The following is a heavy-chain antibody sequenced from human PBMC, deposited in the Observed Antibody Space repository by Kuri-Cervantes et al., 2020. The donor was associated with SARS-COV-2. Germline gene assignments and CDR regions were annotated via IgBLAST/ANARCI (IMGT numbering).Heavy chain of an antibody. CDR3: ARGYCSSTSCPPCYYYGMDV. J-gene: IGHJ6*02. V-gene: IGHV3-23*01. CDR2: ITDDGGST. D-gene: IGHD2-2*01. CDR1: GITFSSYA. Sequence: GGSLRLSCAASGITFSSYAMSGVRQAPGKGLEWVSAITDDGGSTYNADSVKGRFTITRDNAKYSLYLQMNILRHEDTAGYYCARGYCSSTSCPPCYYYGMDVWGQGTTVTVSS.